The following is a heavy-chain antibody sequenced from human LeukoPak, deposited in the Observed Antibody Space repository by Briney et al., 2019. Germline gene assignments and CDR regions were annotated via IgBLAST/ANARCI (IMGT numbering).Heavy chain of an antibody. CDR1: GFTVSSNS. D-gene: IGHD6-19*01. CDR2: IYSGNTI. CDR3: ARGLSSGPMGY. Sequence: PGGSLRLSCAASGFTVSSNSMSWVRQAPGEGLEWVSTIYSGNTIYYADSVKDRFTISRDNSKNTLYLQTNSLRAEDTAVYFCARGLSSGPMGYWGQGTLVTVSS. V-gene: IGHV3-53*01. J-gene: IGHJ4*02.